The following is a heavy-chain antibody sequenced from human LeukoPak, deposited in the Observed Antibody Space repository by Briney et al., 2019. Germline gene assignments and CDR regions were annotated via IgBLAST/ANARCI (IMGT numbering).Heavy chain of an antibody. V-gene: IGHV3-30*03. D-gene: IGHD1-26*01. CDR3: VREVTSGSFDY. J-gene: IGHJ4*02. CDR2: ISDDGSNG. Sequence: GGSLRLSCAASGFTFSSYWMHWVRQAPGRGLEWVTVISDDGSNGYYAGSVKGRFTISRDNSQNTLHVQMSSLRPEDTAVYYCVREVTSGSFDYWGQGTLVTVSS. CDR1: GFTFSSYW.